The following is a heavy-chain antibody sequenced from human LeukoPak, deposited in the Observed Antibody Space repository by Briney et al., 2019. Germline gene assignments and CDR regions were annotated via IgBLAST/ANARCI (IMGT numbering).Heavy chain of an antibody. D-gene: IGHD2-15*01. J-gene: IGHJ4*02. CDR2: IYPGDSDT. V-gene: IGHV5-51*01. Sequence: GESLKISCKGSGYNFTSYWIGWVRQMPGKGLEWMGIIYPGDSDTRYSPSFQGQVTISADKSISTAYLQWSILKASDTAMYYCASGKNLGYCSGGSCYSRWDYFDYWGQGTLVTVSS. CDR1: GYNFTSYW. CDR3: ASGKNLGYCSGGSCYSRWDYFDY.